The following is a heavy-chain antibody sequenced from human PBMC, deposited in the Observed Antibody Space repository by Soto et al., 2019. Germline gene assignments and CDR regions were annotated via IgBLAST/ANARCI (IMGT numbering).Heavy chain of an antibody. D-gene: IGHD2-15*01. CDR2: IDPSDSYT. CDR3: ARIEGYCSGGSCYSGLYYYGMDV. CDR1: GYSFTSYW. V-gene: IGHV5-10-1*03. J-gene: IGHJ6*02. Sequence: EVQLVQSGAEVKKPGESLRISCKGSGYSFTSYWISWVRQMPGKGLEWMGRIDPSDSYTNYSPSFQGHVTISADKSISTAYLQWSSLKASDTAMYYCARIEGYCSGGSCYSGLYYYGMDVWGQGTTVTVSS.